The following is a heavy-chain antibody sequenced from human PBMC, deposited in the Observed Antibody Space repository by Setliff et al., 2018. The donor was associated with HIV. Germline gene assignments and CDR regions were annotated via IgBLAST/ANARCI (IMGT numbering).Heavy chain of an antibody. CDR3: ARDRGEKGYFDS. V-gene: IGHV4-30-2*01. Sequence: SETLSLTCAISGASISSGDYSWSWIRQPPGRDLEWIGYFYHSGNTYYSPSLHSRVTLSVDKSKNEFYLSLASATAADTAVYYCARDRGEKGYFDSWGHGALVTVSS. CDR1: GASISSGDYS. J-gene: IGHJ4*01. CDR2: FYHSGNT. D-gene: IGHD3-10*01.